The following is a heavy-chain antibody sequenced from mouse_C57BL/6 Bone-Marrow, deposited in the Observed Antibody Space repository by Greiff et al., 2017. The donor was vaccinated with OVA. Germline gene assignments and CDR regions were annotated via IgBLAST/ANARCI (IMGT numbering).Heavy chain of an antibody. CDR3: ARSSLITTFAY. CDR1: GYSFTSYY. D-gene: IGHD1-1*01. Sequence: QVQLQQSGPELVKPGASVKISCKASGYSFTSYYIHWVKQRPGQGLEWIGWIYPGSGNTKYNEKFKGKATLTADTSSSTAYMQLSSLTSEDSAVYYCARSSLITTFAYWGQGTLVTVSA. J-gene: IGHJ3*01. CDR2: IYPGSGNT. V-gene: IGHV1-66*01.